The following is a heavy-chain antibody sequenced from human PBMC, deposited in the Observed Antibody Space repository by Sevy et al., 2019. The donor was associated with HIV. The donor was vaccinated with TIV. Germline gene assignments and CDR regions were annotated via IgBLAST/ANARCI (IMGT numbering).Heavy chain of an antibody. CDR2: ISWNSGKI. J-gene: IGHJ2*01. D-gene: IGHD1-26*01. CDR1: GFTFDDYA. CDR3: AQDIMSGSDRLDRYFDL. V-gene: IGHV3-9*01. Sequence: GGSLRLSCAASGFTFDDYAMHWVRQAPGKGLEWVSGISWNSGKIDYADSVKGRFTISRDDAKNSLYLQMNSLRTEDTALYYCAQDIMSGSDRLDRYFDLWGRGTLVTVSS.